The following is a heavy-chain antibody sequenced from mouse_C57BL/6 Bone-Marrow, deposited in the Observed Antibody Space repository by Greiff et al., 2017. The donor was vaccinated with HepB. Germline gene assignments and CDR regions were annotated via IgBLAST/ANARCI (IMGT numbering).Heavy chain of an antibody. CDR2: IYPGSGNT. J-gene: IGHJ4*01. CDR3: AREGAQATHHYYAMDY. Sequence: QVQLQQSGAELVRPGASVKLSCKASGYTFTDYYINWVKQRPGQGLEWIARIYPGSGNTYYNEKFKGKATLTAEKSSSTAYMQLSSLTSEDSAVYFCAREGAQATHHYYAMDYWGQGTSVTVSS. V-gene: IGHV1-76*01. D-gene: IGHD3-2*02. CDR1: GYTFTDYY.